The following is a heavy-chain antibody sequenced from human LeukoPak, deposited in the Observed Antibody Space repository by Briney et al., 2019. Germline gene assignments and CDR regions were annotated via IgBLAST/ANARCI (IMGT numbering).Heavy chain of an antibody. CDR1: GFTFSSYT. CDR2: ITTSDGNT. V-gene: IGHV3-23*01. CDR3: AKDGGLWVSAHWGDS. D-gene: IGHD7-27*01. J-gene: IGHJ4*02. Sequence: PGGSLRLSCAASGFTFSSYTMSWVRQAPGKGVEWVSTITTSDGNTYYADSVKGGFTVSREKYKKKLYLQMKRLRDEGTGGYECAKDGGLWVSAHWGDSWGRGTLVTVSS.